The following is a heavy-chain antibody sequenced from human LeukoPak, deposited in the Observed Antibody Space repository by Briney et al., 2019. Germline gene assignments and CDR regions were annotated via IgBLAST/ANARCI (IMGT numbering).Heavy chain of an antibody. CDR2: IYYSGSS. D-gene: IGHD3-9*01. CDR3: AARERLDWILY. Sequence: PSETLSLTCTVSGGSISSYYWSLIRQPLGKGLEWIGYIYYSGSSNHNPSLKSRVTMSVDTSKNQLSLNLTSVTAADTAVYYCAARERLDWILYWGQGTLVTVSS. J-gene: IGHJ4*02. V-gene: IGHV4-59*01. CDR1: GGSISSYY.